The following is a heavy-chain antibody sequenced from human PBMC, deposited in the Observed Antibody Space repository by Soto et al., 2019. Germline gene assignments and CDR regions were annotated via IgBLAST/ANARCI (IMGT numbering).Heavy chain of an antibody. V-gene: IGHV3-48*02. Sequence: EVQLVESGGGLVQPGGSLRLSCAASGFTFSSYSMNWVRQAPGKGLEWVSYISSSSSTIYYADSVKGRFTISRDNAKNSLYLQMNSLGDEDTAVYYCARDLYDILTGYYEAGGMDVWGQGTTVTVSS. CDR2: ISSSSSTI. J-gene: IGHJ6*02. CDR3: ARDLYDILTGYYEAGGMDV. CDR1: GFTFSSYS. D-gene: IGHD3-9*01.